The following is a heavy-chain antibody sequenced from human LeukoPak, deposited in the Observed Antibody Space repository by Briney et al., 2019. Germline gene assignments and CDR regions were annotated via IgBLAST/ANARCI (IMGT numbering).Heavy chain of an antibody. Sequence: PSETLSLTCTVSGGSISSNYYWGWIRQPPGKGLEWIGSLYYSGSAYYNPSLKSRVTISVDASKNQFSLKLSSVPAADTAVYYCARVGRYCSSTSCYVGGRQTNFYYYYMDVWGKGTTVTVSS. CDR1: GGSISSNYY. CDR2: LYYSGSA. V-gene: IGHV4-39*07. D-gene: IGHD2-2*01. J-gene: IGHJ6*03. CDR3: ARVGRYCSSTSCYVGGRQTNFYYYYMDV.